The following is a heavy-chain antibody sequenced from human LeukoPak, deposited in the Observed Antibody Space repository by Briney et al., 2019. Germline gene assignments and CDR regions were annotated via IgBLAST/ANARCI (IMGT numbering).Heavy chain of an antibody. CDR3: ARGTEPAES. CDR1: VYTFTSYS. CDR2: ISAYNGAT. J-gene: IGHJ5*02. Sequence: SVMLSCKASVYTFTSYSINWVRQGPGQALEWMGWISAYNGATIFAQKLQGRVTMTTDTSTSTAYMELRSLRSADTAVYYCARGTEPAESWGQGTLVTVSS. V-gene: IGHV1-18*01. D-gene: IGHD1-1*01.